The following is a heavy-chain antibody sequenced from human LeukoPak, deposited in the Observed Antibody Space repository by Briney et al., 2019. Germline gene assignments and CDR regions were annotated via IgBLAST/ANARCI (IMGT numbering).Heavy chain of an antibody. CDR1: GGSISNYY. J-gene: IGHJ3*02. V-gene: IGHV4-59*01. D-gene: IGHD1-26*01. CDR3: ARDRRWELLHAFDI. CDR2: IYYSGST. Sequence: PSETLSLTRTVSGGSISNYYWSWIRQPPGKGLEWIAYIYYSGSTNYNPSLKSRVTISVDTSKNQFSLKLSSVTAADTAVYYCARDRRWELLHAFDIWGQGTLVTVSS.